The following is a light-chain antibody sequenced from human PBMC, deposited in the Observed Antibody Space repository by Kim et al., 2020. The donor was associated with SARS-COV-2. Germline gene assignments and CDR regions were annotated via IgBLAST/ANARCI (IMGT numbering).Light chain of an antibody. J-gene: IGKJ4*01. CDR1: QSVSSSY. Sequence: EIVLTQSPVPLSLSPGERATLSCRASQSVSSSYFAWYQQKPGQAPRLLIYGASSRATGIPERFSGSGSGTDFTLTISRLEPEDFAVYYCQQYGSSLLTFGGGTKVDIK. CDR3: QQYGSSLLT. V-gene: IGKV3-20*01. CDR2: GAS.